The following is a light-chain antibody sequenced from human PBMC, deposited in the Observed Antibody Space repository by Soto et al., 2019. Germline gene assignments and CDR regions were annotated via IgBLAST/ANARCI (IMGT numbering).Light chain of an antibody. CDR2: DAS. CDR3: QQRSYWPSIT. Sequence: EIVLTQSPATLSLSPGERATLSCRASQSVSSDLAGYQQQPGQAPRLLIYDASNRATAIPARFSGSGSVTDVTLTISSLEPDDFAVYYCQQRSYWPSITFGQGTQLEIK. V-gene: IGKV3-11*01. J-gene: IGKJ5*01. CDR1: QSVSSD.